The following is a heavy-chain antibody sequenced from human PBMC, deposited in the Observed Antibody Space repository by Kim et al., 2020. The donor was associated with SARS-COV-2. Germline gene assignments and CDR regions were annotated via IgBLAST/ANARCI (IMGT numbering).Heavy chain of an antibody. J-gene: IGHJ4*02. V-gene: IGHV4-61*02. CDR2: IYSSGST. D-gene: IGHD5-12*01. CDR3: ARGVRGRDGYNQMYYFDY. Sequence: SETLSLTCTVSGGSISSGSYYWSWIRQPAGKGLEWIGRIYSSGSTNDNPSLKSRVTISVDTYKNQFSLKLSSVTAADTAVYYCARGVRGRDGYNQMYYFDYWGQGTLVTVSS. CDR1: GGSISSGSYY.